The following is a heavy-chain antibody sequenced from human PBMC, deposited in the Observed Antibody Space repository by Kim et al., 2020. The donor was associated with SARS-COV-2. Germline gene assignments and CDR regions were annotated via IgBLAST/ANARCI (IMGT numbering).Heavy chain of an antibody. Sequence: VKGRFTISRDNAKNSLYLQMNSLRAEDTALYYCAKESGDPDYGDYSTTFDYWGQGTLVTVSS. CDR3: AKESGDPDYGDYSTTFDY. J-gene: IGHJ4*02. D-gene: IGHD4-17*01. V-gene: IGHV3-9*01.